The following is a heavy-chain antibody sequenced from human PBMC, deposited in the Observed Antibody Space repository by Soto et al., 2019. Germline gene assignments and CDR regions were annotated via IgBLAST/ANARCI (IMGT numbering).Heavy chain of an antibody. CDR3: ARDSGMVRGILCAFDI. CDR1: GFTFSSYW. Sequence: GGSLRLSCAASGFTFSSYWMSWVRQAPGKGLEWVANIKQDGSEKYYVDSVKGRFTISRDNAKNSLYLQMNSLRAEDTAVYYCARDSGMVRGILCAFDIWGQGTMVTVSS. D-gene: IGHD3-10*01. V-gene: IGHV3-7*01. CDR2: IKQDGSEK. J-gene: IGHJ3*02.